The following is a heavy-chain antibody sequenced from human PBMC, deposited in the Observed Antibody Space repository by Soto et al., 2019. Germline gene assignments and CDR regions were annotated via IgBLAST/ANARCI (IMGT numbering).Heavy chain of an antibody. Sequence: QVQLVQSGAEVKKPGSSVKVSCKASGGTFSSYAISWVRQAPGQGLEWMGGIIPIFGTAHYAQKFQGRVTITADESTSTAYMELSSLRSEDTAVYYCARGTYYDFWSGYYTDYYYGMDVWGQGTTVTVS. CDR3: ARGTYYDFWSGYYTDYYYGMDV. V-gene: IGHV1-69*01. D-gene: IGHD3-3*01. CDR2: IIPIFGTA. CDR1: GGTFSSYA. J-gene: IGHJ6*02.